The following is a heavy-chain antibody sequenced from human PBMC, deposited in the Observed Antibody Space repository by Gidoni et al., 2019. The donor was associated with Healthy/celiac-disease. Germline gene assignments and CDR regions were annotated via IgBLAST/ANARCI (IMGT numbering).Heavy chain of an antibody. V-gene: IGHV7-4-1*02. CDR2: INTN. J-gene: IGHJ4*02. CDR3: ARTLTNSGYYYFDY. CDR1: GYTFTSYA. Sequence: SVKVSCKASGYTFTSYAMNWVRQAPGQGLEWMGWINTNTGRFVFSLDTSVSTAYLQISSLKAEDTAVYYCARTLTNSGYYYFDYWGQGTLVTVSS. D-gene: IGHD3-22*01.